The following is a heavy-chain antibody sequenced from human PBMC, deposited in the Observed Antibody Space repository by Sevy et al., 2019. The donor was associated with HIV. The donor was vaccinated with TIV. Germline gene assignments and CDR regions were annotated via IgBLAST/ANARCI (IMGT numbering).Heavy chain of an antibody. D-gene: IGHD3-10*01. Sequence: SGPTLVKPTQTLTLTCTFSGFSLSTRGMRVSWIRQPPGKALEWLARIDWDDDKFYSTSLKTRLTISKDTSKNQVVLTMTNMDPVDTATYYCARETTTIQGVTLLDYSGQGTVVTVSS. J-gene: IGHJ4*02. CDR2: IDWDDDK. CDR1: GFSLSTRGMR. CDR3: ARETTTIQGVTLLDY. V-gene: IGHV2-70*04.